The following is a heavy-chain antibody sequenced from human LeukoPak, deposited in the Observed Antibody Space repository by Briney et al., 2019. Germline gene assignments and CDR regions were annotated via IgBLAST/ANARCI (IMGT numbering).Heavy chain of an antibody. Sequence: PSETLSLTCTVSGGSISSYYWSWIRQPPGKGLEWIGYIYYSGSTNYNPSLKSRVTISVDTSKNQFSLKLSSVTAADTAVYYCASSGPGYYGSGSYFTPAEYFQHWGQGTLVTVSS. J-gene: IGHJ1*01. CDR2: IYYSGST. CDR1: GGSISSYY. V-gene: IGHV4-59*01. D-gene: IGHD3-10*01. CDR3: ASSGPGYYGSGSYFTPAEYFQH.